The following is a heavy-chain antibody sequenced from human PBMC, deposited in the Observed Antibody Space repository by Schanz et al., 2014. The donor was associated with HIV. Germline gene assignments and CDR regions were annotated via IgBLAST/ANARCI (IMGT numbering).Heavy chain of an antibody. CDR3: TGGLYYDSVPFDP. J-gene: IGHJ5*02. D-gene: IGHD3-22*01. CDR2: ISLDLRNK. Sequence: QVQLVESGGGVVQPGRSLRLSCAASGFTFSDYGMHWVRQAPGKGLEWVAAISLDLRNKYYADSVKGRFAVSRDNSKNTNTLYLQMNSLRAEDTAVYYCTGGLYYDSVPFDPWGQGTLVTVSS. CDR1: GFTFSDYG. V-gene: IGHV3-30*03.